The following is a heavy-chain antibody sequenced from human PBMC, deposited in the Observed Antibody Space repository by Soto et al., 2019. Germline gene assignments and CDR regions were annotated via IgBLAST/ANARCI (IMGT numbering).Heavy chain of an antibody. CDR1: GGSISSSSYY. Sequence: SQTLSLTCTVSGGSISSSSYYWGWIRQPPGKGLEWIGSIYYSGSTYYNPSLKSRVTISVDTSKNQFSLKLSSVTAADTAVYYCARRVWLADKKYYFDYWGQGTLVTVSS. D-gene: IGHD3-16*01. V-gene: IGHV4-39*01. J-gene: IGHJ4*02. CDR2: IYYSGST. CDR3: ARRVWLADKKYYFDY.